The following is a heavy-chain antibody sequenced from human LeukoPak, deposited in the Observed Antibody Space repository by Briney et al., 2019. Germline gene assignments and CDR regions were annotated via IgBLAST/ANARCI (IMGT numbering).Heavy chain of an antibody. J-gene: IGHJ4*02. V-gene: IGHV4-4*07. CDR1: VGSISSYY. D-gene: IGHD3-10*01. CDR2: IYTSGST. CDR3: AGEPRTYYYGSGSHFDY. Sequence: SETLSLTCTVYVGSISSYYWSWIRQPAGKGLEWIGRIYTSGSTNYNPSLKSRVTMSVDTSKNQFSLKLSSVTAADTAAYYCAGEPRTYYYGSGSHFDYWGQGTLVTVSS.